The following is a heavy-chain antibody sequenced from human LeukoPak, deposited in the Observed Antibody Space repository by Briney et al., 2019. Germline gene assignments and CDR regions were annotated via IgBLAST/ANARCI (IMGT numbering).Heavy chain of an antibody. Sequence: PGGSLRLSCAASGFTFSGYWMTWVRQAPGKGLEWVANINHDGSETHYVDSVKGRFTISRDNAKNSLYLQMNSLRAEDTAVYYCAELGITMIGGVWGKGTTVTISS. V-gene: IGHV3-7*01. J-gene: IGHJ6*04. D-gene: IGHD3-10*02. CDR3: AELGITMIGGV. CDR2: INHDGSET. CDR1: GFTFSGYW.